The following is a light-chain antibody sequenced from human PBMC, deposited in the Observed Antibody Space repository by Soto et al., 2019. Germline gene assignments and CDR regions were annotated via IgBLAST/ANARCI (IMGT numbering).Light chain of an antibody. CDR3: QQYGSSRIT. CDR2: GAS. J-gene: IGKJ5*01. CDR1: QIVGSY. V-gene: IGKV3-20*01. Sequence: EIVLTQSPGTLSLSPGERATLSCRASQIVGSYLAWYQQKPGQTPGLLIYGASGRATGIPDRFSGSGSGTNFTLTISRLEPEDFAVYYCQQYGSSRITFGQGTRLEIK.